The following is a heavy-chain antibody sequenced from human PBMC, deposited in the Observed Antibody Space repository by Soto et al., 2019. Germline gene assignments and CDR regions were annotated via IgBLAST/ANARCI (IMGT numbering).Heavy chain of an antibody. D-gene: IGHD6-13*01. CDR3: ARSIAAAGTPKYFQH. V-gene: IGHV4-59*01. Sequence: PSETLSLTCTVSGGSISSYYWSWIRQPPGKGLEWIGYIYYSGSTNYNPPLKSRVTISVDTSKNQFSLKLSSVTAADTAVYYCARSIAAAGTPKYFQHWGQGTLVTVSS. J-gene: IGHJ1*01. CDR1: GGSISSYY. CDR2: IYYSGST.